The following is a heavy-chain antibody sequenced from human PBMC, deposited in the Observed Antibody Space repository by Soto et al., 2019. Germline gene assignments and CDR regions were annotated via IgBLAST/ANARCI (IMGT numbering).Heavy chain of an antibody. J-gene: IGHJ2*01. CDR3: ATAMIVVVSRTRGGWYCDL. Sequence: QVQLVQSGAEVKKPGASVKVSCKVSGYTLTELSMHWVRQAPGKGLEWMGGFDPEDGETIYAQKFQGRVTMTEDTXXSXAXXELSSLRSEDTAVYYCATAMIVVVSRTRGGWYCDLWGRGTLVTVSS. CDR1: GYTLTELS. D-gene: IGHD3-22*01. CDR2: FDPEDGET. V-gene: IGHV1-24*01.